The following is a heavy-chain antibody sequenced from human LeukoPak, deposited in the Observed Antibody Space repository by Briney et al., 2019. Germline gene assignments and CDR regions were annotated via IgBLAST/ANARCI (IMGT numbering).Heavy chain of an antibody. V-gene: IGHV3-33*01. D-gene: IGHD6-13*01. CDR1: GFTFSSYG. J-gene: IGHJ4*02. Sequence: GGSLRLSCAASGFTFSSYGMHWVRQVPGKGLEWVAVIWYDGSNKYYADSVKGRFTISRDNSKNTLYLQMNSLRAEDTAVYYCARDIAELGVLDYWGQGTLVTVSS. CDR3: ARDIAELGVLDY. CDR2: IWYDGSNK.